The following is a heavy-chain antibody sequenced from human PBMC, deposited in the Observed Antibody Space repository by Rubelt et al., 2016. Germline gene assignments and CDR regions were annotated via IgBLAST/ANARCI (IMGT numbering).Heavy chain of an antibody. D-gene: IGHD5-18*01. CDR1: GFTFSTYT. V-gene: IGHV3-30*01. CDR2: LSYDGGHE. Sequence: QVQLVESGGGVVQPGGSLRLSCAASGFTFSTYTMHWVALLSYDGGHEFYADSVKGRFTISRDNSKKTLYLQRNSLRAEDTAVYDCAKDWWTDTAMDYWGQGTLVTVSS. J-gene: IGHJ4*02. CDR3: AKDWWTDTAMDY.